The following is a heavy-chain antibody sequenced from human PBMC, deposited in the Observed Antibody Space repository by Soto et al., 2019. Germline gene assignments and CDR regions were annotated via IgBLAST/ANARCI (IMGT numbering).Heavy chain of an antibody. CDR3: ARTTFWVTGDFAFDI. CDR1: GGSISSSTW. CDR2: IYHSGST. D-gene: IGHD2-21*02. V-gene: IGHV4-4*02. J-gene: IGHJ3*02. Sequence: SENLSLTFAVSGGSISSSTWWSRVRQPPGKGLEWIGEIYHSGSTNYNPSLKSRVTISVDKSKNQFSLKLSSVTAADTAVYYCARTTFWVTGDFAFDIWGQGTMVT.